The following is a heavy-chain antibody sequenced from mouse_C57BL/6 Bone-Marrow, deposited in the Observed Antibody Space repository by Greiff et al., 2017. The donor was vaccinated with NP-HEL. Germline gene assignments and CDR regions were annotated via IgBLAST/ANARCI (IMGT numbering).Heavy chain of an antibody. V-gene: IGHV1-52*01. CDR3: ARRRYGYFDV. J-gene: IGHJ1*03. Sequence: QVQLQHPGAELVRPGSSVKLSCKASGYTFTSYWMHWVKQRPIQGLEWIGNIDPSDSETHYNQKFKDKATLTVDKSSSTAYMQLSSLTSEDSAVYYCARRRYGYFDVWGTGTTVTVSS. CDR2: IDPSDSET. D-gene: IGHD1-1*01. CDR1: GYTFTSYW.